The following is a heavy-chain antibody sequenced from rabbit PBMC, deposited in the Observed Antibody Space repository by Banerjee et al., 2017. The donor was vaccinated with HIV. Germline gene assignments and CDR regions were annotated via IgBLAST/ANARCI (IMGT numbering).Heavy chain of an antibody. V-gene: IGHV1S45*01. CDR2: IYAGSSGSA. D-gene: IGHD4-1*01. CDR3: ARDLAGVIGWNFDL. Sequence: QEQLEESGGDLVKPEGSLTLTCKASGLDLSSSYWICWVRQAPGKGPEWIGTIYAGSSGSAYYASWVNGRFTISKTSSTTVTLQMTSLTAADTATYFCARDLAGVIGWNFDLWGQGTLVTVS. CDR1: GLDLSSSYW. J-gene: IGHJ4*01.